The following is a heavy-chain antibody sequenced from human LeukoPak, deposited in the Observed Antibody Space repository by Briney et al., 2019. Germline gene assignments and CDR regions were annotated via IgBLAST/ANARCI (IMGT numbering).Heavy chain of an antibody. CDR2: ISGSGGTT. Sequence: PGGSLRLSCAVSGFTFSSYAMSWVRQAPGKGLEWVSAISGSGGTTYYADSVKGRFTISRDNAKNSLYLQMNSLRAEDTAVYYCARDDAIGWFDPWGQGTLVTVSS. D-gene: IGHD2-21*01. CDR1: GFTFSSYA. CDR3: ARDDAIGWFDP. V-gene: IGHV3-23*01. J-gene: IGHJ5*02.